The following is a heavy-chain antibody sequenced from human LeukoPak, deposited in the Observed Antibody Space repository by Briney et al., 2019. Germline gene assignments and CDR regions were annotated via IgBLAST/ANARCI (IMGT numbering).Heavy chain of an antibody. Sequence: GRSLRLSCAASGFTFSSYEMNWVRQAPGRGLEWVSYISSSASTIYYADSVRGRFTISRDNAKNSLYLQMNSLRAEDTAVYYCATHFDYWGQGTLVTVSS. CDR2: ISSSASTI. CDR1: GFTFSSYE. J-gene: IGHJ4*02. CDR3: ATHFDY. V-gene: IGHV3-48*03.